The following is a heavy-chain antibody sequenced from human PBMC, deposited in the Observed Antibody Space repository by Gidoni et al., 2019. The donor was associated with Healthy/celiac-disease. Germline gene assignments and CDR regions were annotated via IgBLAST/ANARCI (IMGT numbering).Heavy chain of an antibody. Sequence: EVQLVESGGGLVQPGRSLSLSCAASGFTFDDYAMHWVRQAPGKGLEWVSGISWNSGSIGYADSVKGRFTISRDNAKNSLYLQMNSLRAEDTALYYCAKDDGSGRGRSDAFDIWGQGTMVTVSS. CDR2: ISWNSGSI. CDR3: AKDDGSGRGRSDAFDI. D-gene: IGHD3-10*01. V-gene: IGHV3-9*01. J-gene: IGHJ3*02. CDR1: GFTFDDYA.